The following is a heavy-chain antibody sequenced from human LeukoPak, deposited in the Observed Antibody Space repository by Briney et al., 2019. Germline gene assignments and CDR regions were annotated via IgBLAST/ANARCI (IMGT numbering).Heavy chain of an antibody. CDR3: ARDRWGYSYGGD. CDR2: IKEDGRQK. V-gene: IGHV3-7*01. CDR1: GFTFSSYW. D-gene: IGHD5-18*01. Sequence: PGGSLRLSCAASGFTFSSYWMSWVRQAPGKGLEWVANIKEDGRQKYYVGSVKGRFTISRDNAENSLYLQMNSLRAEDTALYYCARDRWGYSYGGDWGQGTLVTVSS. J-gene: IGHJ4*02.